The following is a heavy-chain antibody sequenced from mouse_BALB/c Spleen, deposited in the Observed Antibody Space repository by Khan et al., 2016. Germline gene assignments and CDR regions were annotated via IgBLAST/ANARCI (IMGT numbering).Heavy chain of an antibody. J-gene: IGHJ4*01. Sequence: EVELVEPGGGLVQPGGSRKLSCAASGFTFSSFGMHWVRQAPEKGLAWVAYISSGSSTIYYADTVKGRFTISRDNHKNTLFLQMTSLRSEDSAMYYGARKGARNSYAIDYWGQGTSVTVSS. CDR1: GFTFSSFG. CDR3: ARKGARNSYAIDY. CDR2: ISSGSSTI. V-gene: IGHV5-17*02.